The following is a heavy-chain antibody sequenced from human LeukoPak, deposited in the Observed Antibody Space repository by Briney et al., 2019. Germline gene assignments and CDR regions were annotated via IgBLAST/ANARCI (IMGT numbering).Heavy chain of an antibody. D-gene: IGHD5-12*01. CDR3: ARAVVATTVDY. CDR2: IYYSGST. Sequence: SETLSLTCTVSGGSISSGNHYWSWIRQPPGKGLEWIGYIYYSGSTYYNPSLRSRVTMSVDTSKNQFSLRLSSVTTADTAVYYCARAVVATTVDYWGQGTLDTVSS. CDR1: GGSISSGNHY. V-gene: IGHV4-30-4*01. J-gene: IGHJ4*02.